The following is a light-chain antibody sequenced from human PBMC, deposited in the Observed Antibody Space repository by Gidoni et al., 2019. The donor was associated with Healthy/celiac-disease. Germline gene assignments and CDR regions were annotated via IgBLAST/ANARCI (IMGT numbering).Light chain of an antibody. V-gene: IGKV1-5*03. CDR2: KAS. J-gene: IGKJ4*01. CDR1: QRISSW. Sequence: DIQMPQSPSTLSASVGDRVTITCRDSQRISSWLAWYQQKPGNAPKLLIYKASSLESGVPSRFSGSGSGTEFTLTISSRQPDDFATYYCQQYNSYPLTFGGGTKVEIK. CDR3: QQYNSYPLT.